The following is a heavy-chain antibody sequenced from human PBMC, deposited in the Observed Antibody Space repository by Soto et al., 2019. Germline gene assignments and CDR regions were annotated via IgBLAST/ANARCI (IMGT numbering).Heavy chain of an antibody. CDR2: ISYDGSNK. CDR3: AKDENYDILTGYDAFDI. CDR1: GFTFSSYG. V-gene: IGHV3-30*18. D-gene: IGHD3-9*01. Sequence: QVQLVESGGGVVQPGRSLRLSCAASGFTFSSYGMHWVRQAPGKGLEWVAVISYDGSNKYYADSVKGRFTISRDNSKNTLYLQMNSLRAEDTAVYYCAKDENYDILTGYDAFDIWGQGTMVTVSS. J-gene: IGHJ3*02.